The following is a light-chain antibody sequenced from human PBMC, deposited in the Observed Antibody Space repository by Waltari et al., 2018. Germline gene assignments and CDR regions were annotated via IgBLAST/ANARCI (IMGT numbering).Light chain of an antibody. CDR1: PGAVTTGHS. Sequence: QAVVTQEPSLTVSPGGTFTLTCGSSPGAVTTGHSPYWFQQKPGQAPKTLIYDTTDRHSWTPARFSGSLVGDKAALTLSGAQPEDEADYYCFLSYSGARVFGGGTKLTVL. CDR3: FLSYSGARV. J-gene: IGLJ3*02. CDR2: DTT. V-gene: IGLV7-46*01.